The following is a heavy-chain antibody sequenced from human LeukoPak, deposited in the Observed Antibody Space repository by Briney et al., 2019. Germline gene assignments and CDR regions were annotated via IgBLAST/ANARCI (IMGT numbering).Heavy chain of an antibody. CDR1: GGSISSGGYS. Sequence: PSETLSLTCAVSGGSISSGGYSWSWIRQPPGKGLEWIGYIYHSGSTYYNPSLKSRVTISVDRSKNQFSLKLSSVIAADTAVYYCARGAAAGFDYWGQGTLVTVSS. J-gene: IGHJ4*02. D-gene: IGHD6-13*01. V-gene: IGHV4-30-2*01. CDR2: IYHSGST. CDR3: ARGAAAGFDY.